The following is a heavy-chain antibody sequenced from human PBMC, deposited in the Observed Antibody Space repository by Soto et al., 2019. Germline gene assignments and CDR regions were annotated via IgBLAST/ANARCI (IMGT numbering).Heavy chain of an antibody. CDR1: GFTFSDYY. CDR2: IGTRGNTK. CDR3: ARDGTEYYGEYYDY. V-gene: IGHV3-11*01. Sequence: QVQLVESGGGLVKPGGSLRLSCATSGFTFSDYYMSWIRQAPGKGLEWVSYIGTRGNTKYYADSVRGRFTISRDNAKNSLYLQMNSMSAADTAVYYCARDGTEYYGEYYDYWGQGIPVTVSS. D-gene: IGHD4-17*01. J-gene: IGHJ4*02.